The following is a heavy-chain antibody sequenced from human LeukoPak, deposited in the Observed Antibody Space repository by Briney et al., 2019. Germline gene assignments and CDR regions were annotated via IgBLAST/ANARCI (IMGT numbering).Heavy chain of an antibody. D-gene: IGHD2-21*02. CDR3: ARGVTTYCGGDCYRGGAFDY. J-gene: IGHJ4*02. V-gene: IGHV4-4*07. Sequence: SETLSPTCTVSGGSISSYYWSWIRQPAGKGLEWIGRIYTSGSTNYNPSLKSRVTMSVDTSKNQFSLKLSSVTAADTAVYYCARGVTTYCGGDCYRGGAFDYWGQGTLVTVSS. CDR2: IYTSGST. CDR1: GGSISSYY.